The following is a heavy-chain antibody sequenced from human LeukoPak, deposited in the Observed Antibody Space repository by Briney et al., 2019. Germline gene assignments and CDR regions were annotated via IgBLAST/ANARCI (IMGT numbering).Heavy chain of an antibody. J-gene: IGHJ6*03. CDR2: AFSSRSP. Sequence: SETLSLTCTVSGDSISSYFWSWIRQPAGKGLEWIGRAFSSRSPKYNPSLKSRVTMSVDTSKSLLSLKLSSVTAADTAVYYCARDLFGVTGYYYMDVWGKGTTVTVSS. V-gene: IGHV4-4*07. CDR3: ARDLFGVTGYYYMDV. CDR1: GDSISSYF. D-gene: IGHD3-16*01.